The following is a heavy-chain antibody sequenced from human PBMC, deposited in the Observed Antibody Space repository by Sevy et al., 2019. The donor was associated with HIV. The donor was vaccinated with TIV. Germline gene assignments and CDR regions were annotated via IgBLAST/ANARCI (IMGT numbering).Heavy chain of an antibody. CDR2: ISGSGGST. CDR3: AKDVIPYYYGSGFTFDY. J-gene: IGHJ4*02. Sequence: GGSLRLSCAASGFTFSSYAMSWVRQAPGKGLEWVSAISGSGGSTYYADSVKGRFTISRDNSKNTLYLQMNSLRAEDTAVYYCAKDVIPYYYGSGFTFDYWGQRTLVTVSS. D-gene: IGHD3-10*01. CDR1: GFTFSSYA. V-gene: IGHV3-23*01.